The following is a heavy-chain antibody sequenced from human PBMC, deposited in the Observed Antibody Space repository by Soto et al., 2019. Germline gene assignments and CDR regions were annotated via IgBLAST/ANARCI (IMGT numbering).Heavy chain of an antibody. D-gene: IGHD4-17*01. CDR1: GDSFSSADYK. CDR2: IYYSGYT. J-gene: IGHJ4*02. Sequence: QVQLQESGPGLVKPSQTLSLTCTVSGDSFSSADYKWSWIRQPPGKGLEWIGYIYYSGYTYNSTAXXXXXXXXXXXXXXXXXXXXXXXXXXXXXVXYCARSGDYVAFDYWGQGTMVTVS. V-gene: IGHV4-30-4*01. CDR3: ARSGDYVAFDY.